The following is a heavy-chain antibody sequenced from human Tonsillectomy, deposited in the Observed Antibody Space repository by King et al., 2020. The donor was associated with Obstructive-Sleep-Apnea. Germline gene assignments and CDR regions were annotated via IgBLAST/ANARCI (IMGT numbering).Heavy chain of an antibody. CDR2: ISAYNGNT. J-gene: IGHJ4*02. CDR1: GYTFTSYG. CDR3: ARDREQWIQLWLADY. V-gene: IGHV1-18*04. Sequence: VQLVESGAEVKKPGASVKVSCKASGYTFTSYGISWVRQAPGQGLEWMGWISAYNGNTNYAQKLQGRVTMTTDTSTSTAYMELRSLRSDDTPVYYCARDREQWIQLWLADYWGQGTLVTVSS. D-gene: IGHD5-18*01.